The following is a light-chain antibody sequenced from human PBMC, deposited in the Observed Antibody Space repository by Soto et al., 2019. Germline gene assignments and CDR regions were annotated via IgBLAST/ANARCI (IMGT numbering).Light chain of an antibody. J-gene: IGLJ1*01. Sequence: QSVLTQPASVSGSPGQSITISCTGTSSDIGNYNYVSWYQQHPGKAPKLMISEVSNRPSGVSNRFSGSKSGNTASLTISGLQAEDEADYYCSSYTSTSSYVFGGGTKVTV. CDR1: SSDIGNYNY. V-gene: IGLV2-14*01. CDR2: EVS. CDR3: SSYTSTSSYV.